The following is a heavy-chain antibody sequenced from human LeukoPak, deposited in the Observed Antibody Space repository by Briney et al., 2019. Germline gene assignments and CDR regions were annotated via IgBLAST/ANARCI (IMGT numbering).Heavy chain of an antibody. CDR1: GYTFTRYD. V-gene: IGHV1-8*01. CDR3: ARAHPDSPSYYSTGFDY. D-gene: IGHD3-22*01. Sequence: ASVTVSCKASGYTFTRYDINWVRQATGQGLEWMGWMNPNSRNTGYAQKFQGRVTITMDTPTRTAYMELSSLRFEDTAVYYCARAHPDSPSYYSTGFDYWGQGTLVTVAS. J-gene: IGHJ4*02. CDR2: MNPNSRNT.